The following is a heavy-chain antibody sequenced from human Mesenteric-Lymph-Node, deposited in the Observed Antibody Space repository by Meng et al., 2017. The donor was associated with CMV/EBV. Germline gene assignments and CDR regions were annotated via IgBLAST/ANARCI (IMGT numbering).Heavy chain of an antibody. V-gene: IGHV1-18*01. J-gene: IGHJ6*02. CDR3: ARTYYDFWSAHESYYYGMDV. CDR1: GYTFTSYG. D-gene: IGHD3-3*01. Sequence: ASVKVSCKASGYTFTSYGISWVRQAPGQGLEWMGWISAYNGNTNYAQKLQGRVTMTTDTSTSTAYMELRSLRSDDTAVYYCARTYYDFWSAHESYYYGMDVWGQGTTVTVSS. CDR2: ISAYNGNT.